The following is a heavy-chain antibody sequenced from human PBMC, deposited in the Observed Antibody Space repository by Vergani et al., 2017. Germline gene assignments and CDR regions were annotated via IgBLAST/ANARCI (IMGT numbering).Heavy chain of an antibody. V-gene: IGHV1-69*11. CDR3: ARGVDYGAFDI. D-gene: IGHD4-17*01. Sequence: QVQLVQSGAEVKKPGSSVKVSCKASGGTFSSYAISWVRQAPGQGLEWMGRIIPILGTANYAQKFQGRVTLTADESTSTAYMELSSLRSQDTALYYCARGVDYGAFDIWGQGTMVTVSS. CDR2: IIPILGTA. CDR1: GGTFSSYA. J-gene: IGHJ3*02.